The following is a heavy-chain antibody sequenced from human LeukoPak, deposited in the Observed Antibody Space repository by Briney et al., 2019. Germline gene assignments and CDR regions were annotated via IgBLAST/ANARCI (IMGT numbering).Heavy chain of an antibody. J-gene: IGHJ3*02. D-gene: IGHD5-12*01. Sequence: LGGCLRLSCAASGFTLSSHWMSWVRQAPGKGLEWVAHINKAGGERYYVASVKGRITISRDNAKRSLYLQMDSLRAEDTAVYYCVRVGYYSAFDIWGQGTMVTVSS. CDR2: INKAGGER. CDR3: VRVGYYSAFDI. V-gene: IGHV3-7*04. CDR1: GFTLSSHW.